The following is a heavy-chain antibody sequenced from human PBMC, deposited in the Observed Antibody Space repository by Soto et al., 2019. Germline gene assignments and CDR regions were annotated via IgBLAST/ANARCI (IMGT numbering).Heavy chain of an antibody. J-gene: IGHJ4*02. CDR2: VEVENDER. CDR3: XAVRGSLGSLSFDY. D-gene: IGHD1-26*01. CDR1: GITFSDLH. V-gene: IGHV1-69-2*01. Sequence: EVLLQQSRAEARKPGSVVKMSCEVSGITFSDLHMHWVKQAPGKGLEWVGLVEVENDERLYAEKYRGRLNINTDTSREISYMELTSLTSDDTAXXXXXAVRGSLGSLSFDYWGQGTPVTVSA.